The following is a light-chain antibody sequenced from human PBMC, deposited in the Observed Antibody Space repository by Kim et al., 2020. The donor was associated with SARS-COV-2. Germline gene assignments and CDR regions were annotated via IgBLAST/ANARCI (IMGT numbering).Light chain of an antibody. CDR2: DVS. J-gene: IGLJ3*02. Sequence: QSAMTQTASVSGSPGQSITISCTGTSSDVGGYNYVSWYQQHPGKAPKLMIYDVSNRPSGVSNRFSGSKSGNTASLTISGLQAEDEADYYCSSYTSSSTLVFCGGTQLTVL. V-gene: IGLV2-14*03. CDR3: SSYTSSSTLV. CDR1: SSDVGGYNY.